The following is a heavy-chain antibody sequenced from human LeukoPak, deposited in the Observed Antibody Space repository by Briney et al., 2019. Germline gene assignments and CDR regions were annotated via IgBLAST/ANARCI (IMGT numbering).Heavy chain of an antibody. J-gene: IGHJ4*02. CDR3: AKDNE. CDR2: IRYDGSNK. Sequence: GGSLRLSCAASGFSFSNFGIHWVRQAPGKGLEWVAFIRYDGSNKYYADSVKGRFTISRDNSKNTVYLQMNSLRDEDTAVYYCAKDNEWGQGALVTVSS. V-gene: IGHV3-30*02. D-gene: IGHD1-1*01. CDR1: GFSFSNFG.